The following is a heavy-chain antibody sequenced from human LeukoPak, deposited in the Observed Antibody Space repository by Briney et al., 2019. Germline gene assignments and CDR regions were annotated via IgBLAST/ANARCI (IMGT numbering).Heavy chain of an antibody. D-gene: IGHD3-10*01. CDR1: GFTVSSNY. Sequence: GGSLRPSCAASGFTVSSNYMNWVRQAPGKGLEWVSVIYSGGGTYFADSVKGRLTISRDNSKNTLYLQMNSLRAEDTAVYYCARDRGGGFDYWGQGTLVSVSS. CDR2: IYSGGGT. CDR3: ARDRGGGFDY. J-gene: IGHJ4*02. V-gene: IGHV3-53*01.